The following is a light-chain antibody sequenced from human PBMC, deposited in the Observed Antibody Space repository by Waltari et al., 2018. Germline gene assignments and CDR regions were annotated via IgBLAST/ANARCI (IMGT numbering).Light chain of an antibody. Sequence: DIQMTPSPSTLPASVGDRLTITCRASQYVKNNLAWFQQKPGKAPKVLIHKASRLESGVPSRFSGSGFGTEFILSISSLQPDDFATYYCQEYDSLPITFGGGTKVEIK. CDR3: QEYDSLPIT. CDR1: QYVKNN. CDR2: KAS. J-gene: IGKJ4*01. V-gene: IGKV1-5*03.